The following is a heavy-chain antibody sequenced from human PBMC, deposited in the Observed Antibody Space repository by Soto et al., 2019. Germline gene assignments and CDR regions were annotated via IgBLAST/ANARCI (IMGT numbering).Heavy chain of an antibody. Sequence: SETLSLTCTVSGGSISSSSYYWGWIRQPPGKGLEWIGSIYYSGSTYYNPSLKSRVTISVDTSKNQFSLNLSSVTAADTAVYYCARVVAAVSWVFDYWGQGTVVPVSS. J-gene: IGHJ4*02. CDR2: IYYSGST. CDR3: ARVVAAVSWVFDY. CDR1: GGSISSSSYY. D-gene: IGHD6-13*01. V-gene: IGHV4-39*07.